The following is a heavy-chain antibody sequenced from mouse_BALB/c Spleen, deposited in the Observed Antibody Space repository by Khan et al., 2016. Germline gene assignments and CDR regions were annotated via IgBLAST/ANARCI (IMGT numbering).Heavy chain of an antibody. Sequence: VQLQQSGAELVKPGASVKLSCTASGFNIKDTYMHWVKQRPEQGLEWIGRIDPANGNTKYDPTFQGKATITADTSSNTAYLQLSSLTSEDTAVYYYARSPYDYDVGLAYWGQGTLVTVS. CDR1: GFNIKDTY. J-gene: IGHJ3*01. CDR3: ARSPYDYDVGLAY. CDR2: IDPANGNT. V-gene: IGHV14-3*02. D-gene: IGHD2-4*01.